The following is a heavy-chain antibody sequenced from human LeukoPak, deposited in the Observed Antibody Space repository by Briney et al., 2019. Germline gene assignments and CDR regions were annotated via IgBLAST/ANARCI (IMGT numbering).Heavy chain of an antibody. CDR2: VHSDGTT. Sequence: GGSLRLSCAASGFSVTTYYMTWVRQAPGKGLEWVSLVHSDGTTYYADSVRGRVTISRDKSKNTLYLQMNSLRAEDTAIYYCARIKYGAFDIWGQETMVTVS. CDR1: GFSVTTYY. J-gene: IGHJ3*02. D-gene: IGHD4-17*01. CDR3: ARIKYGAFDI. V-gene: IGHV3-66*01.